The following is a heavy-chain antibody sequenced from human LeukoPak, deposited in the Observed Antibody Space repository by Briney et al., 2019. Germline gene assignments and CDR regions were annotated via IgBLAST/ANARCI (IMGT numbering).Heavy chain of an antibody. V-gene: IGHV3-23*01. CDR2: ISSSGGST. D-gene: IGHD5-18*01. CDR1: EFTFSSYA. J-gene: IGHJ5*02. Sequence: GGSLRLSCAASEFTFSSYAMGWVRQAPGKGLEWVLVISSSGGSTNYADSVKGRFTISRDNPRNTLYLHMTSLRAEDTVIYYCAKHLHLWASFGSWGQGTLVTVSS. CDR3: AKHLHLWASFGS.